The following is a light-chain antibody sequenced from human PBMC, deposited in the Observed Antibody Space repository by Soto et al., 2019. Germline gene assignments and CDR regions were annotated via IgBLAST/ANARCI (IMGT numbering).Light chain of an antibody. J-gene: IGKJ2*01. Sequence: DIEMTQSPSTLSASVGDRVTITCRASQSITTWLAWYQQKPGKAPKLLIYKATNVQTGVPSRFSGSGSGTEFSFTISSLQPEDFAIYYCQQYNDYQYTFGQGTKLEIK. CDR2: KAT. CDR3: QQYNDYQYT. CDR1: QSITTW. V-gene: IGKV1-5*03.